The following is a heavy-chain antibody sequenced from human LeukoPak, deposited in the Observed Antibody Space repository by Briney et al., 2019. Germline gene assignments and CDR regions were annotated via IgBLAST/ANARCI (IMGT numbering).Heavy chain of an antibody. CDR2: VNESGGT. Sequence: KTSETLSLTCSVYIDSFSNYHWNWIRQTPAKGMEWIGEVNESGGTNISPSLRSRVILSVDTSKNQFSLKLISVTVADTAIYYCARGQGATVPQVGKNWFDPWGQGTRLTVSS. V-gene: IGHV4-34*01. J-gene: IGHJ5*02. CDR1: IDSFSNYH. D-gene: IGHD1-26*01. CDR3: ARGQGATVPQVGKNWFDP.